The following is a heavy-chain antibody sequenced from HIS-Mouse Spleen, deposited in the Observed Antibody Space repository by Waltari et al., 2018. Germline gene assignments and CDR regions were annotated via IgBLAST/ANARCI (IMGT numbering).Heavy chain of an antibody. Sequence: QVQLQQWGAGLLKPSETLSLTCAVYGGSFSGYYWSWIRQPPGKGLEWIGEINHSGSTNYNPTRKSRVTISVDTSKNQFSLKLSSVTAADTALYYCARGTAYSSSWYDYWGQGTLVTVSS. D-gene: IGHD6-13*01. V-gene: IGHV4-34*01. J-gene: IGHJ4*02. CDR2: INHSGST. CDR3: ARGTAYSSSWYDY. CDR1: GGSFSGYY.